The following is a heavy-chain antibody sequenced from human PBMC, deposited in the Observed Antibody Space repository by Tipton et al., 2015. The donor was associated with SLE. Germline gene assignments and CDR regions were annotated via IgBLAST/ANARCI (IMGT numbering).Heavy chain of an antibody. CDR3: ARSLLDAFDI. V-gene: IGHV3-30*04. CDR2: ISYDGNNK. Sequence: SLRLSCAASGFTFSTYTMHWVRQAPGKGLEWVAVISYDGNNKYYADSVKGRFTISRDNSKNTLYLQMNSLRAEDTAVYYCARSLLDAFDIWGQGTMVTVSS. J-gene: IGHJ3*02. CDR1: GFTFSTYT.